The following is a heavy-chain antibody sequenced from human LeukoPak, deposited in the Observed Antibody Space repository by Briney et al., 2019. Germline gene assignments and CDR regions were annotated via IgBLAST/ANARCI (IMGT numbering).Heavy chain of an antibody. D-gene: IGHD3-16*01. V-gene: IGHV4-61*05. CDR1: GVSISSSSYY. CDR3: ARGGKSPTNI. Sequence: PSETLSLTCTVSGVSISSSSYYWGWIRQPPGKGLEWIGYIYTSGSTNYNPSLKSRVTISVDTSKSQFSLKLSSVTAADTAVYYCARGGKSPTNIWGQGTMVTVSS. J-gene: IGHJ3*02. CDR2: IYTSGST.